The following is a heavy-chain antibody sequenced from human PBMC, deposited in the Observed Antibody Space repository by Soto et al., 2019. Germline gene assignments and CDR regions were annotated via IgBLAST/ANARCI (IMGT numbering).Heavy chain of an antibody. CDR3: ATNGWYCVEY. D-gene: IGHD6-19*01. V-gene: IGHV4-4*02. CDR1: GGSISDNKW. Sequence: QVQLQESGPGLVKPSETLSLTCAVSGGSISDNKWWSWVRQPPGKGLEWIGEIHHSRGTNYNPSLQTRVTISVDKCKTQFSLNLNSVTAADTGVYYCATNGWYCVEYWGQGILVTVSS. CDR2: IHHSRGT. J-gene: IGHJ4*02.